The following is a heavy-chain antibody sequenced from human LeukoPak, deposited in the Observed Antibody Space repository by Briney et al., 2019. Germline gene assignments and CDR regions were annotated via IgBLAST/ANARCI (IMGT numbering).Heavy chain of an antibody. J-gene: IGHJ4*02. CDR1: GFTFSSYG. V-gene: IGHV3-33*01. Sequence: GGSLRLSWAASGFTFSSYGMPWVRKAPGKGLEWVAVIWYDGSNKYYADSVKGRFTISSDNSKNTLYLQMNSLRAEDTAVYYCTDFDYWGQGTLVTVSS. CDR3: TDFDY. CDR2: IWYDGSNK.